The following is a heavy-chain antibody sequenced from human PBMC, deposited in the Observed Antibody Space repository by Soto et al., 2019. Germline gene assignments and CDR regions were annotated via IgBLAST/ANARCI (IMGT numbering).Heavy chain of an antibody. D-gene: IGHD5-18*01. CDR3: ARSSTWIQLFKYYFDY. V-gene: IGHV4-39*01. CDR1: GGSISSSSYY. Sequence: SETLSLTCTVSGGSISSSSYYWGWIRQPPGKGLEWIGRIYYSGSTYYNPSLKSRVTISVDTSKNQFSLKLSSVTAADTAVYYCARSSTWIQLFKYYFDYWGQGTLVTVSS. CDR2: IYYSGST. J-gene: IGHJ4*02.